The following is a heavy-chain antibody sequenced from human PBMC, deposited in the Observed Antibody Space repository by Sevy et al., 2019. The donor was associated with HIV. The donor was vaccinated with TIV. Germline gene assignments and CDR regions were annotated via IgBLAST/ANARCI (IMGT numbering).Heavy chain of an antibody. CDR1: GFTFNSYW. V-gene: IGHV3-7*01. CDR3: AREGSPYDTYYYYYGMDI. J-gene: IGHJ6*02. D-gene: IGHD5-12*01. CDR2: IKLDGSEK. Sequence: GGSLRRSCAASGFTFNSYWMSWVRQAPGKGLEWVANIKLDGSEKYYVDSVKGRFTISRDNSQNSLFLQMNTLRAEDTAVYYCAREGSPYDTYYYYYGMDIWGQGTTVTVSS.